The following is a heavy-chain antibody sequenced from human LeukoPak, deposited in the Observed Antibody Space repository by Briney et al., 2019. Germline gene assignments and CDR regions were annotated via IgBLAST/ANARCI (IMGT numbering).Heavy chain of an antibody. CDR2: ISGSGGST. Sequence: GGSLRLSCAASGFTFSSYAMSWVRQAPGKGLEWVSAISGSGGSTYFADSVKGRFTISRDNSKNTLYLQMNSLRAEDTAVYYCAKDPPHTVTTIAGDYWGQGTLVTVSS. CDR1: GFTFSSYA. V-gene: IGHV3-23*01. CDR3: AKDPPHTVTTIAGDY. D-gene: IGHD4-17*01. J-gene: IGHJ4*02.